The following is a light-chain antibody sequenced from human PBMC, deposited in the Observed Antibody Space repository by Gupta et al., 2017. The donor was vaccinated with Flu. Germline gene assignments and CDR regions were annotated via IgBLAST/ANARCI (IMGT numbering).Light chain of an antibody. V-gene: IGKV3-11*01. J-gene: IGKJ4*01. CDR2: DAS. Sequence: EIVLTQSPATLSLSPGERATLSCRASQSVSSYLAWYQQKPGQAPRLLIYDASNRDTGITARFSGSGYGKYLALTSSSREQEDFAVYYSQLRSTWPLITFGGGTKVEIK. CDR1: QSVSSY. CDR3: QLRSTWPLIT.